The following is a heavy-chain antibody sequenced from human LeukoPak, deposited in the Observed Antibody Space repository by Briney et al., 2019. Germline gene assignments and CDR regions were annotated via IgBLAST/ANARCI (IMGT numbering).Heavy chain of an antibody. CDR3: ASSTASSGYYGGSTTDY. V-gene: IGHV4-61*01. J-gene: IGHJ4*02. CDR1: GGSVSGGSYY. Sequence: PSETLSLTCTVSGGSVSGGSYYWSWIRQPPGKGLEWIGYIYYSGSTNYNPSLKSRVTISVDTSKNQFSLKLSSVTAADTAVYYCASSTASSGYYGGSTTDYWGQGTLVTVSS. CDR2: IYYSGST. D-gene: IGHD3-22*01.